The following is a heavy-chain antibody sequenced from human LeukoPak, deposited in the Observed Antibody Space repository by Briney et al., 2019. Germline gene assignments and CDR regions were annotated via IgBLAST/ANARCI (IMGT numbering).Heavy chain of an antibody. CDR2: IIPIFGTA. Sequence: GASLKFSCKASGCTFSSYAIKWVRQDPGQGLEWMGGIIPIFGTANYAQKFQGRVTITADESTSTAYMELSSLRSEDTAVYYCARRVGSSWYYFDYWGQGTLVTVSS. CDR1: GCTFSSYA. V-gene: IGHV1-69*13. D-gene: IGHD6-13*01. J-gene: IGHJ4*02. CDR3: ARRVGSSWYYFDY.